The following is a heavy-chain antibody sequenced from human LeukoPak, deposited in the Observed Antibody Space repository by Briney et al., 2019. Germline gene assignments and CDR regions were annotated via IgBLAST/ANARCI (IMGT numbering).Heavy chain of an antibody. D-gene: IGHD3-22*01. J-gene: IGHJ3*02. CDR3: ARGINDSSGYYRSDAFDI. CDR1: GGSISSYY. V-gene: IGHV4-59*12. CDR2: IYYSGST. Sequence: SETLSLTCTVSGGSISSYYWSWIRQPPGKGLEWIGYIYYSGSTNYNPSLKSRVTISVDTSKNQFSLKLSSVTAADTAVYYCARGINDSSGYYRSDAFDIWGQGTMVTVSS.